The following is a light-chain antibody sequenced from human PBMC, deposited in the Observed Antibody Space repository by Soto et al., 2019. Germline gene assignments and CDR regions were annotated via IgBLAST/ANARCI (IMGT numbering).Light chain of an antibody. Sequence: DIQMTQSPSSLSASVGDKVTITCRASQGVSNYLAWYQQKPGKVPKLLIYVTSTLQSGVPSRFSGSGSGTEFTLTISSLQPEDVATYYCQKYNSAPWTFGQGTKVEIK. CDR3: QKYNSAPWT. CDR2: VTS. CDR1: QGVSNY. V-gene: IGKV1-27*01. J-gene: IGKJ1*01.